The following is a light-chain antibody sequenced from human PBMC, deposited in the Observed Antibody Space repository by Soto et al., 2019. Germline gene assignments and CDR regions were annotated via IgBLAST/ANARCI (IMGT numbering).Light chain of an antibody. CDR1: QYVTGSY. V-gene: IGKV3-20*01. J-gene: IGKJ2*01. CDR3: QQYGSSPYT. CDR2: SAS. Sequence: DIVLTQSPGSLSLSPGHRSTLSWGASQYVTGSYVAWYQQKSGQAPRLLIYSASRRATGIPDRFSGSGSGTDFTLTISRLEPEDFAVYHCQQYGSSPYTFGQGTRLEIK.